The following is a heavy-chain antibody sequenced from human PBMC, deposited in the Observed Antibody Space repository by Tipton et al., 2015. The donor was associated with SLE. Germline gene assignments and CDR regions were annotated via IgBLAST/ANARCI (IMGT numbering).Heavy chain of an antibody. CDR3: ARAIFGVVGFGY. CDR1: GGSFSGYY. V-gene: IGHV4-34*01. J-gene: IGHJ4*02. Sequence: LRLSCAVYGGSFSGYYWSWIRQPPGKGLEWIGEINHSGSTNYNPSLKSRVTISVDTSKNQFSPKLSSVTAADTAVYYCARAIFGVVGFGYWGQGTLVTVSS. CDR2: INHSGST. D-gene: IGHD3-3*01.